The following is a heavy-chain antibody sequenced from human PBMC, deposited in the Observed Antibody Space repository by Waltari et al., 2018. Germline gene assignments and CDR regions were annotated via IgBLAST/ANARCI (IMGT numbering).Heavy chain of an antibody. CDR2: IYGNSAST. Sequence: QVQLQESGQGLVKPSETLSLTCAVSGGSISDSYYWNWIRQPPGKGLEWIGNIYGNSASTNYNSSLKSRVTISKDTSENQVFLKLSSVTAADTAVYYCAICGSNCYVDQWGQGVLVTVSS. D-gene: IGHD2-21*01. CDR3: AICGSNCYVDQ. J-gene: IGHJ4*02. V-gene: IGHV4-59*12. CDR1: GGSISDSYY.